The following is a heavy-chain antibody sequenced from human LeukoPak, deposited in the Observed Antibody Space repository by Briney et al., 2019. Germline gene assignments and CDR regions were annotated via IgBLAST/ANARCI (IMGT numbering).Heavy chain of an antibody. J-gene: IGHJ6*02. D-gene: IGHD2-2*01. CDR1: GYTFSNYD. V-gene: IGHV1-8*01. CDR2: MNPNGANT. Sequence: ASVKVSCKASGYTFSNYDIKWVRQAYGQGLEWMGWMNPNGANTGHAQKFQGRVTMTTNTSINTAYMELSSLRSEDTALYYCARGGTLYCASTSCSDYYYYGVDVWGQGTTVTVSS. CDR3: ARGGTLYCASTSCSDYYYYGVDV.